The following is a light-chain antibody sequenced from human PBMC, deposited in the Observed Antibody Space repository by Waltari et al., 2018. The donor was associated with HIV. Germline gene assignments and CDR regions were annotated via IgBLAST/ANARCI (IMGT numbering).Light chain of an antibody. V-gene: IGKV1-39*01. CDR1: QSISSY. CDR3: QQSYSTSSLT. CDR2: AAS. Sequence: DIQMTQSPYSLSASVGDRVTITCRASQSISSYLNWYQQKPGKAPKLLIYAASSLQSGVPSRFSGSGSGTDFTLTISSLQPEDFATYYCQQSYSTSSLTFGGGTKVEIK. J-gene: IGKJ4*01.